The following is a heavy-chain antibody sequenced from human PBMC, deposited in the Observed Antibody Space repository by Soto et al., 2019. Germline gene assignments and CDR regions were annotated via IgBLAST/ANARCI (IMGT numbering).Heavy chain of an antibody. V-gene: IGHV4-31*03. CDR1: GGSISSGGYY. CDR2: IYYSGST. Sequence: PSETLSLTCTVSGGSISSGGYYWSWIRQHPGKGLEWIGYIYYSGSTYYNPSLKSRVTISVDTSKNQFSLKLSSVTAADTAVYYCARDTGAAGTGTWFDPWGQGTLVTVSS. D-gene: IGHD6-13*01. J-gene: IGHJ5*02. CDR3: ARDTGAAGTGTWFDP.